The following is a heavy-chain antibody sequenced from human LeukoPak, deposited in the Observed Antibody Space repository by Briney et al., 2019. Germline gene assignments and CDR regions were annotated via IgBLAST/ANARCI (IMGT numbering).Heavy chain of an antibody. CDR1: GYTFSGTGCY. Sequence: DSVKVSCKSSGYTFSGTGCYLYWLRQAPGQGLECMGWIYPYTGATHYAQKFQGRVAMTRDTSISTAYMELSRLRPDDTAVYYCARDGPAQMVDLDYWGQGTLVTVSS. V-gene: IGHV1-2*02. D-gene: IGHD3-10*01. J-gene: IGHJ4*02. CDR3: ARDGPAQMVDLDY. CDR2: IYPYTGAT.